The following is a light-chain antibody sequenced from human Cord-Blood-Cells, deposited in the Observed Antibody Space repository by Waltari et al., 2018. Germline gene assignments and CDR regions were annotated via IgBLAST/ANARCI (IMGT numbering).Light chain of an antibody. CDR2: YDS. CDR1: NIGSKS. J-gene: IGLJ2*01. Sequence: SYVLTQPPSVSVAPGKTARITCGGNNIGSKSVHWYQQKPGQAPVLVIDYDSDRPSGSPERFSGSNSGNTATLTISRVEAGDEADYYCQVWDSSSDHVVFGGGTKLTVL. CDR3: QVWDSSSDHVV. V-gene: IGLV3-21*04.